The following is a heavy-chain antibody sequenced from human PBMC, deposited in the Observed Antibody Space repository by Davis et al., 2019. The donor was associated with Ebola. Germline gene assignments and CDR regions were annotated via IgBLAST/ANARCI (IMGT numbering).Heavy chain of an antibody. CDR3: ARVADDYGDYGGFDY. CDR2: IGTAGDS. D-gene: IGHD4-17*01. Sequence: GESLKISCAASGFTFRSYDMHWVRQATGKGLEWVSAIGTAGDSYYPGSVKGRFTISRENAKNSLYLQMNSLRAGDTAVYYCARVADDYGDYGGFDYWGQGTLVTVSS. J-gene: IGHJ4*02. V-gene: IGHV3-13*01. CDR1: GFTFRSYD.